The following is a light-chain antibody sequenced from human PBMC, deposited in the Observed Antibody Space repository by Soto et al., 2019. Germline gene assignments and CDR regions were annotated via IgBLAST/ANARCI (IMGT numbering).Light chain of an antibody. Sequence: EIVMTQSPATLSVSPGERATLSCRASQSVSSNLAWYQQKPGQAPRLLIYGASTRATGIQARFSGSGSGTEFTLTISSLQSEDFAVYYCQQYNNWWTFGQGTKVEI. CDR2: GAS. J-gene: IGKJ1*01. CDR1: QSVSSN. V-gene: IGKV3-15*01. CDR3: QQYNNWWT.